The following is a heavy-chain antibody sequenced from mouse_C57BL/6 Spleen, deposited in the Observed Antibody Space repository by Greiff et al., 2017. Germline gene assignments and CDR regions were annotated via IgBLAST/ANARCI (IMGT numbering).Heavy chain of an antibody. D-gene: IGHD1-3*01. Sequence: EVQVVESGGGLVKPGGSLKLSCAASGFTFSSYAMSWVRQTPEKRLEWVATISDGGSYTYYPDNVKGRFTISRDNAKNNLYLQMSHLKSEDTAMYYCARDQVVARYFDVWGTGTTVTVSS. CDR3: ARDQVVARYFDV. V-gene: IGHV5-4*01. CDR2: ISDGGSYT. CDR1: GFTFSSYA. J-gene: IGHJ1*03.